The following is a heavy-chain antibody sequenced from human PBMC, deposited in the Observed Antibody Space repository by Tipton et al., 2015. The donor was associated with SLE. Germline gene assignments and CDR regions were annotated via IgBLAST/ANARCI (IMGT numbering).Heavy chain of an antibody. CDR2: IYYRGNT. J-gene: IGHJ2*01. D-gene: IGHD2-2*01. Sequence: LRLSCTVSGGSISSSSYYWGWIRQPPGKGLEWIGSIYYRGNTYYNPSLKSRVTISVDTSKNQFSLKLSSVTAADTAVYYCARRLVAAANDWYFGLWGRGALVTVSP. V-gene: IGHV4-39*07. CDR3: ARRLVAAANDWYFGL. CDR1: GGSISSSSYY.